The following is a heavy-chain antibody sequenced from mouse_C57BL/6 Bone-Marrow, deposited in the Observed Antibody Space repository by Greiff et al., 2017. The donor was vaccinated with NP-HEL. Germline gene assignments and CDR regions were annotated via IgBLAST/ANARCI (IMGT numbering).Heavy chain of an antibody. V-gene: IGHV1-55*01. J-gene: IGHJ1*03. CDR2: IYPGSGST. CDR1: GYTFTSYW. CDR3: ARGATTG. D-gene: IGHD1-1*01. Sequence: QVQLQQPGAELVKPGASVKMSCKASGYTFTSYWITWVKQRPGQGLEWIGDIYPGSGSTNYNEKFKSKATLTVDQSSSTAYMQLSSLTSEDSAVYYCARGATTGWGTGTTVTVSS.